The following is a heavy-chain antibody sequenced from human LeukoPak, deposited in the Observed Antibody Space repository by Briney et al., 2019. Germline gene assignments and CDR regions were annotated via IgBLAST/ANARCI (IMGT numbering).Heavy chain of an antibody. CDR3: ARVQLSNYMDV. CDR2: ISYDGSNE. D-gene: IGHD5-18*01. V-gene: IGHV3-30*04. CDR1: GFTFSSYV. J-gene: IGHJ6*03. Sequence: PGGSLRLSCAASGFTFSSYVMHWVRQAPGKGLEWVAIISYDGSNEYYADSVKGRFTISRDNSKNTLYLQMNSLRAEDTAVYYCARVQLSNYMDVWGKGTTVTVSS.